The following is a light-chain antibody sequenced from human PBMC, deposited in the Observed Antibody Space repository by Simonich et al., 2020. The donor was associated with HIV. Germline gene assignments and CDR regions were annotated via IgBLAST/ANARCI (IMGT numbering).Light chain of an antibody. CDR3: AAWDDSLSGAV. CDR1: SSNIGAGYD. CDR2: RNN. V-gene: IGLV1-47*01. Sequence: QSVLTQPPSVSGAPGQRVTISCPGSSSNIGAGYDVYWYQQLPGTAPKLHIYRNNQRPAGVPDRFSGSKSGTSASLAIRGLRSEDEADYYCAAWDDSLSGAVFGGGTQLTVL. J-gene: IGLJ7*01.